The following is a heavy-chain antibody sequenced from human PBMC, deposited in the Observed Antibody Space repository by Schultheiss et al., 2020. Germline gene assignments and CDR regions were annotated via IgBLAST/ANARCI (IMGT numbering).Heavy chain of an antibody. D-gene: IGHD3-16*01. J-gene: IGHJ4*02. CDR2: IYYSGST. Sequence: SETLSLTCAVSGGSISSSNWWSWVRQPPGKGLEWIGYIYYSGSTNYNPSLKSRVTISVDTSKNQFSLKLSSVTAADTAVYYCARVKRGGDFDYWGQGTLVTVSS. CDR1: GGSISSSNW. CDR3: ARVKRGGDFDY. V-gene: IGHV4-4*02.